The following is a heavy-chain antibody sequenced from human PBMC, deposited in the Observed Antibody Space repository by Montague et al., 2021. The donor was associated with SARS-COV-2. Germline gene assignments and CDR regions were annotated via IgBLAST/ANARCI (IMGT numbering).Heavy chain of an antibody. V-gene: IGHV3-66*01. D-gene: IGHD3-3*01. CDR2: IYSGGST. CDR3: ARDRLEWSNYYYYYMDV. Sequence: SLRLSCAASGFTISSNYMSWVRQAPGKGLEWVSVIYSGGSTYYSXSVXNRFIISSDNSKNTLYLQMNNLRAEDAAVYYCARDRLEWSNYYYYYMDVWGQGTPVTVSS. J-gene: IGHJ6*03. CDR1: GFTISSNY.